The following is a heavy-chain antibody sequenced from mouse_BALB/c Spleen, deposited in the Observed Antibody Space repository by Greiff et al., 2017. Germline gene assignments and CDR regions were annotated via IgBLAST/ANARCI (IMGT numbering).Heavy chain of an antibody. V-gene: IGHV14-4*02. CDR3: NSDGYYAMDY. D-gene: IGHD2-3*01. Sequence: VQLQQSGAELVRSGASVKLSCTASGFNIKDYYMHWVKQRPEQGLEWIGWIDPENGDTEYAPKFQGKATMTADTSSNTAYLQLSSLTSEDTAVYYCNSDGYYAMDYWGQGTSGTGSS. CDR1: GFNIKDYY. J-gene: IGHJ4*01. CDR2: IDPENGDT.